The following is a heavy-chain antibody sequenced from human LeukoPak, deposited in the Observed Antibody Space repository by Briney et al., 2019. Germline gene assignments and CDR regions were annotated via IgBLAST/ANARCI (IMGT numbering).Heavy chain of an antibody. CDR1: GFTFSSYA. CDR2: VSRSGGST. J-gene: IGHJ3*02. V-gene: IGHV3-23*01. Sequence: PGGSLRLSCAASGFTFSSYAMSWVRQAPGKGLEWVLAVSRSGGSTYYADSVKGRFTISRDNSKNTVYLQMNSLRADDTAVYYCAKLTIFGVVASDAFDIWGQGTMVTVSS. CDR3: AKLTIFGVVASDAFDI. D-gene: IGHD3-3*01.